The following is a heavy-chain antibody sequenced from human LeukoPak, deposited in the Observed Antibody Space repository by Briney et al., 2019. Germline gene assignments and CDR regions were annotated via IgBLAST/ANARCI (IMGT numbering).Heavy chain of an antibody. V-gene: IGHV3-11*06. CDR1: GFGFSDYY. Sequence: GGSLRLSCAASGFGFSDYYMSWIRQAPGKGLEWISYISTSSSYTDYADSLKGRFTISRDNAKNSLYLQMNSLRAEDTAVYYCASSSDSSGYYYFDYWGQGTLVTVSS. J-gene: IGHJ4*02. CDR3: ASSSDSSGYYYFDY. CDR2: ISTSSSYT. D-gene: IGHD3-22*01.